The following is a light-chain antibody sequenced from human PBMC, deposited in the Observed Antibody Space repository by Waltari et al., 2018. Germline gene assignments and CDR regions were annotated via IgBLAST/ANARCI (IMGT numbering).Light chain of an antibody. V-gene: IGLV2-23*02. Sequence: QSALTQPASVSGSPGQSITISCTGTSYEVGSYRVVSWYQYRPGIAPKLMIYEVNQRPSGIPDRFSGSNSGNTASLTISGLQADAEAEYYCCSHAGTFTYVFGSVTKVTGL. J-gene: IGLJ1*01. CDR1: SYEVGSYRV. CDR3: CSHAGTFTYV. CDR2: EVN.